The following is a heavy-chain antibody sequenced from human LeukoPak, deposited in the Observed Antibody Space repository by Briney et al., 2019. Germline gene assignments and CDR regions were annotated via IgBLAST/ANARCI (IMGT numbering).Heavy chain of an antibody. J-gene: IGHJ4*02. CDR3: AKEGVISETFDC. D-gene: IGHD2-21*01. CDR2: VSTGGSTT. V-gene: IGHV3-23*01. Sequence: GGSLSLSCVASGFQFSRYAIHWVRQAPGKGLEWVSLVSTGGSTTYYADSVRGRFNASRDNAKDTVFLQLNSLRAEDTAIYYCAKEGVISETFDCWGQGVLVTVSS. CDR1: GFQFSRYA.